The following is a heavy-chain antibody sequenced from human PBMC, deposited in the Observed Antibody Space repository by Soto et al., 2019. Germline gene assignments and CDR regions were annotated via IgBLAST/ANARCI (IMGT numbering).Heavy chain of an antibody. CDR3: ARTYSASSSLFYFYMDV. J-gene: IGHJ6*03. Sequence: QVQLVQSGAEVKKPGASVKVTCEASGYTFRSYGISWVRQAPGQGLEWMGWISGYNGHTNYAQKFQGRVTMTTDTSTSTAYIELRSLRSNDTAVYYCARTYSASSSLFYFYMDVWGKGTTVTVSS. CDR1: GYTFRSYG. V-gene: IGHV1-18*01. D-gene: IGHD6-6*01. CDR2: ISGYNGHT.